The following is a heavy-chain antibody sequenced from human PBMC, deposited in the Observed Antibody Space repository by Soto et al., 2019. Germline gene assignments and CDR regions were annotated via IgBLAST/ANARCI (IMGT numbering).Heavy chain of an antibody. CDR2: INHSGST. D-gene: IGHD3-9*01. CDR1: GGSFSGYY. V-gene: IGHV4-34*01. CDR3: ARAGRFDWLLLRHYFDY. Sequence: SETLSLTCAVYGGSFSGYYWSWIRQPPGKGLEWIGEINHSGSTNYNPSLKSRVTISVDTSKNQFSLKLSSVTAADTAVYYCARAGRFDWLLLRHYFDYWGQGTLVTVSS. J-gene: IGHJ4*02.